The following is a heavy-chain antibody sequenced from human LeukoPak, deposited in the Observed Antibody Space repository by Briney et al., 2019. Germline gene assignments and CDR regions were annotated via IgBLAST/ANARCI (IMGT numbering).Heavy chain of an antibody. J-gene: IGHJ3*02. V-gene: IGHV4-59*08. D-gene: IGHD2-2*01. Sequence: PSETLSLTCSVSGGSLSFYYWSWIRQPPGKAREWIGHIYCNGTTNYSPPLKSRVTMSVDKTKNQFSLRLRSVTAADTAVFYCARAIVPAAITPNAFDIWGQGTMVTVSS. CDR1: GGSLSFYY. CDR3: ARAIVPAAITPNAFDI. CDR2: IYCNGTT.